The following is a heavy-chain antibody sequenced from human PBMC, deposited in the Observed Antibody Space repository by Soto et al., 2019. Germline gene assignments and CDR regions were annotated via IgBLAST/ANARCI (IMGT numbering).Heavy chain of an antibody. Sequence: ASVKVSCKASGYTFTSYDINWVRQATGQGLGWMGWMNPNSGNTGYAQKFQGRVTMTRNTSISTAYMELSSLRSEDTAVYYCARCRGVLGVVVVEGPDGAFDIWGQGTMVTVSS. D-gene: IGHD2-15*01. V-gene: IGHV1-8*01. J-gene: IGHJ3*02. CDR2: MNPNSGNT. CDR3: ARCRGVLGVVVVEGPDGAFDI. CDR1: GYTFTSYD.